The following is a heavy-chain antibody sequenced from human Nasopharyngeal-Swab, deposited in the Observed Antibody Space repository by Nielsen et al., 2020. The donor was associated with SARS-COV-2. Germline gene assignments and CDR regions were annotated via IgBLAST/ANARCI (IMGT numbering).Heavy chain of an antibody. CDR2: ISDSGGST. CDR1: GFTFSSYS. D-gene: IGHD6-19*01. Sequence: GGSLRLSCAASGFTFSSYSMSWVRQAPGKGLEWVSAISDSGGSTYYADSVKGRFTISRDNSKNTLYLQMNSLRAEDTAVYYCAKDIYSSGWYYFDYWGQGTLVTVSS. V-gene: IGHV3-23*01. J-gene: IGHJ4*02. CDR3: AKDIYSSGWYYFDY.